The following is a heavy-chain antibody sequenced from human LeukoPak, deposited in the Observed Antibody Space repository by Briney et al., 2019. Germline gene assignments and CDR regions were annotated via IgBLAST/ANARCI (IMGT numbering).Heavy chain of an antibody. V-gene: IGHV3-23*01. CDR2: ISGSGGST. J-gene: IGHJ4*02. D-gene: IGHD2-15*01. CDR3: ARSPLCSGENCYSVFDY. Sequence: PGGSLRLSCAASGFTFNSYAMSWVRQVPGQGLEWVSTISGSGGSTYYADSVKGRFTISRDNARNSLYLQMNTLRAEDTAVYYCARSPLCSGENCYSVFDYWGQGTLVTVSS. CDR1: GFTFNSYA.